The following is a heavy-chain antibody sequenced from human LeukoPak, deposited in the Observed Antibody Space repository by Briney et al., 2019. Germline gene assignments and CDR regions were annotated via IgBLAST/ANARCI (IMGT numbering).Heavy chain of an antibody. CDR1: GFTFSSYS. CDR3: ARDRCSGGSCYMDV. J-gene: IGHJ6*03. V-gene: IGHV3-21*01. D-gene: IGHD2-15*01. Sequence: GGPLRLSCAASGFTFSSYSMNWVRQAPGKGLEWVSSISSSSSYIYYADSVKGRFTISRDNAKNSLYLQMNSLRAEDTAVYYCARDRCSGGSCYMDVWGKGTTVTVSS. CDR2: ISSSSSYI.